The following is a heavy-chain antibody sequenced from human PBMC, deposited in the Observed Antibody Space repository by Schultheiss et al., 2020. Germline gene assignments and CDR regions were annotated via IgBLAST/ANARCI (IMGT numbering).Heavy chain of an antibody. V-gene: IGHV4-34*01. D-gene: IGHD3-3*01. Sequence: SETLSLTCTVSGDSINSYYWSWIRQPPGKGLEWIGEINHSGSANYNPSLKSRVTISVDTSKNQFSLKLSSVTAADTAVYYCARDEYYDFWSGYYSRATRYYYGMDVWGQGTTVTVSS. J-gene: IGHJ6*02. CDR1: GDSINSYY. CDR3: ARDEYYDFWSGYYSRATRYYYGMDV. CDR2: INHSGSA.